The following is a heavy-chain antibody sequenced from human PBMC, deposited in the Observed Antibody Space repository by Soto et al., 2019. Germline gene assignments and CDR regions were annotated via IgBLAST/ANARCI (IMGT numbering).Heavy chain of an antibody. CDR3: ATDPHYYDTTGYCLDN. V-gene: IGHV1-3*01. J-gene: IGHJ4*02. CDR1: GYTFTTYA. D-gene: IGHD3-22*01. CDR2: INADNGNT. Sequence: QVQLVQSGAEVKKPGASVKVSCKASGYTFTTYAIHWVRRAPGQSPEWMGWINADNGNTRYSQKFQCTITITRDTSASTAYMELSSLRSDDTAVYYCATDPHYYDTTGYCLDNWGQGTLVTLSS.